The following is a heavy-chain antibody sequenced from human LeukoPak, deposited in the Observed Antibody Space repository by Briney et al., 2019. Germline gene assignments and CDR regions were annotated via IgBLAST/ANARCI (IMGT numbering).Heavy chain of an antibody. D-gene: IGHD3-10*01. V-gene: IGHV4-59*01. CDR3: VRITQGTIDY. J-gene: IGHJ4*02. Sequence: SETLSLTCTVSGGSISSYYWGWIRLPPGKGLEWIGYISYSGSTTYIPSLKSRVTILVDTSKNQFSLKLSSVTAADTAVYYCVRITQGTIDYWGREPWSPSP. CDR1: GGSISSYY. CDR2: ISYSGST.